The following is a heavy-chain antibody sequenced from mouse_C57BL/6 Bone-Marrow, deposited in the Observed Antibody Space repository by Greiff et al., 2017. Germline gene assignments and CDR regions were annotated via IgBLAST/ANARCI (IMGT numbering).Heavy chain of an antibody. D-gene: IGHD1-1*01. CDR2: IYPRSGNT. J-gene: IGHJ4*01. V-gene: IGHV1-81*01. CDR3: ARFNYYGSSYVLYAMDY. Sequence: QVQLQQSGAELARPGASVKLSCKASGYTFTSYGISWVKQRTGQGLEWIGEIYPRSGNTYYNEKFKGKATLTADKSSSTAYMELRSLTSEDSAVYFGARFNYYGSSYVLYAMDYWGQGTSVTDSS. CDR1: GYTFTSYG.